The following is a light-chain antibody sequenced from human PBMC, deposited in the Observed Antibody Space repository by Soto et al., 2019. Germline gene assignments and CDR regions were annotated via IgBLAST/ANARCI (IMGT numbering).Light chain of an antibody. CDR2: LAS. J-gene: IGKJ1*01. CDR1: QGISKY. CDR3: QKYNTGPWT. V-gene: IGKV1-27*01. Sequence: DVAMTQSPSSLSASVGDRVTITCRASQGISKYLAWYQQKPGKVPRLLIYLASTLQSGVPSRFSGSGSGTDFILTISSLQPEDGATYYCQKYNTGPWTFGQGTKVEIK.